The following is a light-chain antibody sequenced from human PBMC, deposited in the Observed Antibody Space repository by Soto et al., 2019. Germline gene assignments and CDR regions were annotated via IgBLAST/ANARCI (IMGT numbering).Light chain of an antibody. CDR1: SSDVGAYNS. Sequence: QSALTQPASVSGSPGQSITISCTGTSSDVGAYNSVSWYQQHPGRAPKLMIYEVNKRPSGVPDRFSGSKSGNTASLTVSGLQAEDEADYYCSSYTGSNNLGVFGTGTKVTVL. V-gene: IGLV2-8*01. CDR3: SSYTGSNNLGV. CDR2: EVN. J-gene: IGLJ1*01.